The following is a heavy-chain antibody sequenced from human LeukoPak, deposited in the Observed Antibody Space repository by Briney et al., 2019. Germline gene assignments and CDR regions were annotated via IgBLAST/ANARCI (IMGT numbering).Heavy chain of an antibody. J-gene: IGHJ4*02. V-gene: IGHV1-2*02. D-gene: IGHD5-18*01. CDR3: ALEEDSYGLDY. CDR1: GYTFTGYY. CDR2: INPNSGGT. Sequence: GASVKVSCKASGYTFTGYYMHWVRQALGQGLEWMGWINPNSGGTNYAQDFQGRVTMTRDTSISTAYMELSRLRSDDTAVYYCALEEDSYGLDYWGQGTLVTVSS.